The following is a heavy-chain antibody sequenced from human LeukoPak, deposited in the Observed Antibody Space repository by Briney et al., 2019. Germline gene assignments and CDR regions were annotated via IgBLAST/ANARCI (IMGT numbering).Heavy chain of an antibody. CDR1: GYIFTGYY. J-gene: IGHJ4*02. D-gene: IGHD3-9*01. CDR2: INPNSGGT. V-gene: IGHV1-2*02. CDR3: ACLYYDILTGYQNYYFDY. Sequence: ASVKVSCKASGYIFTGYYMHWVRQAPGQGLEWMGWINPNSGGTNYAQKFQGRVTMTRDTSISTAYMELSRLRSDDTAVYYCACLYYDILTGYQNYYFDYWGQGTLVTVSS.